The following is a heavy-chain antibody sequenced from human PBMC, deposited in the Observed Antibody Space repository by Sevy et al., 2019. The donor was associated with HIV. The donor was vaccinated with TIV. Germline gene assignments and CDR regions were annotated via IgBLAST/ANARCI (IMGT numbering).Heavy chain of an antibody. D-gene: IGHD6-13*01. CDR1: GFTFRTHA. V-gene: IGHV3-30*03. Sequence: GGSLRLSCAASGFTFRTHAMHWVRQAPGKGLEWVAVISYDGSYKSYGDSVKGRFTISRYDSKNTLYLQMISLRPEDTAVYYCARDSGYSINWYPAYWGQGTLVTVSS. CDR2: ISYDGSYK. J-gene: IGHJ4*02. CDR3: ARDSGYSINWYPAY.